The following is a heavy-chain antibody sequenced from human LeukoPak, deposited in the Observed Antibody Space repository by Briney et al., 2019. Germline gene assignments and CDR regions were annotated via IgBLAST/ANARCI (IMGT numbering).Heavy chain of an antibody. CDR2: IYPGDCDT. V-gene: IGHV5-51*01. D-gene: IGHD3-3*01. Sequence: GESLKISCKGSGYSFTSYWIGWVRQMPGKGLEWMGIIYPGDCDTRYSPSFQGQVTISADKSISTAYLQWSSLKASDTVMYYCARAQAFTIFGVVMPYGMDVWGQGTTVTVSS. CDR1: GYSFTSYW. CDR3: ARAQAFTIFGVVMPYGMDV. J-gene: IGHJ6*02.